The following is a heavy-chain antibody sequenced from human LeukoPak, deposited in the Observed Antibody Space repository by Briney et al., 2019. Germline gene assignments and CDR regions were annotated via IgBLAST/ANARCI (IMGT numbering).Heavy chain of an antibody. CDR3: ARQMCFPWYFDR. J-gene: IGHJ2*01. CDR1: GGSISSSTHY. CDR2: IYYRGST. V-gene: IGHV4-39*01. Sequence: ASETLSLTCTASGGSISSSTHYWGWIRQPPGKGLEWIGNIYYRGSTYYNPSLKSRVTISVDTSKNQFSLKLSSVTAADTAVFYCARQMCFPWYFDRLGRGTLVTVSS.